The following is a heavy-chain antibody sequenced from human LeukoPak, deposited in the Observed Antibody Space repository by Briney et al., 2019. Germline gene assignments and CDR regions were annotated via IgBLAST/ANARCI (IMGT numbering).Heavy chain of an antibody. CDR1: GFSFISYS. Sequence: GGSLRLSCAASGFSFISYSMNWVRQAPGKGLEWVSYISSSSSNINYADSVKGRFTTSIDNAKNSLYLQMNSLRAEDTAVYYCAKDQQAIPYAFDIWGQGTMVTVSS. CDR3: AKDQQAIPYAFDI. D-gene: IGHD2-2*01. CDR2: ISSSSSNI. J-gene: IGHJ3*02. V-gene: IGHV3-48*01.